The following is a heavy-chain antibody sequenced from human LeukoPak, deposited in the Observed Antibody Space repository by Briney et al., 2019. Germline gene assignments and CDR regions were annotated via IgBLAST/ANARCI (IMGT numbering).Heavy chain of an antibody. J-gene: IGHJ5*02. V-gene: IGHV3-23*01. D-gene: IGHD3-22*01. CDR2: ISGSGSGGST. CDR1: GFTFSSSA. CDR3: ARDYYDSSGSSWFDP. Sequence: GGSLRLSCAASGFTFSSSAMSWVRQAPGKGLEWVSNISGSGSGGSTYYADSVKGRFTISRDNSKNTLYLQMNSLRAEDTAVYYCARDYYDSSGSSWFDPWGQGTLVTVSS.